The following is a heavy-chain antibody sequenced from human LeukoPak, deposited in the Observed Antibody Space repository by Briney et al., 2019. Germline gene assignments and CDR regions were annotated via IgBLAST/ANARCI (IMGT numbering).Heavy chain of an antibody. CDR2: IYYSGST. J-gene: IGHJ3*02. D-gene: IGHD3-10*01. CDR3: ARWLMGAFDI. Sequence: KASETLSLTCAVYGGSFSGYYWSWIRQPPGKGLEWIGSIYYSGSTYYNPSLKSRVTISVDTSKNQFSLKLSSVTAADTAVYYCARWLMGAFDIWGQGTMVTVSS. CDR1: GGSFSGYY. V-gene: IGHV4-34*01.